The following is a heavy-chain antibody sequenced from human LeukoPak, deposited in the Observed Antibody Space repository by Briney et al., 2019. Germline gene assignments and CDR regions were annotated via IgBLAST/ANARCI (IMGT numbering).Heavy chain of an antibody. D-gene: IGHD6-19*01. V-gene: IGHV4-39*01. CDR3: VRQKGHSSSWWYFDY. J-gene: IGHJ4*02. Sequence: SETLSLTCTVSTASLNNIGYYWGWIRQPPGEGLEWLGIVNYSGYTYYNPSLRSRVSINVDTAKNQFSLKLSSVTTADTAVYYCVRQKGHSSSWWYFDYWAQGTLVTVSS. CDR2: VNYSGYT. CDR1: TASLNNIGYY.